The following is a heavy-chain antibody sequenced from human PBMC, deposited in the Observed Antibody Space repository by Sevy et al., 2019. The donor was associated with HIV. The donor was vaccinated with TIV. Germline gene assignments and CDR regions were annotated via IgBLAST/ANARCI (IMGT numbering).Heavy chain of an antibody. CDR1: GFTFSIIY. D-gene: IGHD2-15*01. J-gene: IGHJ3*02. V-gene: IGHV3-15*01. CDR3: TTVGYPNWAPEAFDI. Sequence: GGSLRLSCAASGFTFSIIYMNWVRQSPGKGLEWVGRMKSKTDGGTTDYAAPVKDRFTMSRDDSKNTLYLQMNSLKADDTAVYYCTTVGYPNWAPEAFDIWGQGTMVTVSS. CDR2: MKSKTDGGTT.